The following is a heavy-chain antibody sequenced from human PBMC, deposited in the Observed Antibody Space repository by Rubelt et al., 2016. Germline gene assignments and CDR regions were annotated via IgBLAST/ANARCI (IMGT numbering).Heavy chain of an antibody. CDR3: AREEDFWSGCPDY. V-gene: IGHV4-34*01. CDR2: INHSGST. Sequence: QVQLQQWGAGLLKPSETLSLTCAVYGESFSGYYWSWIRQPPGKGLEWIGEINHSGSTNYNPSLKSRVTISVDTSKNQFSLKLNSVTAADTAVYYCAREEDFWSGCPDYWGQGTLVTVSS. CDR1: GESFSGYY. D-gene: IGHD3-3*01. J-gene: IGHJ4*02.